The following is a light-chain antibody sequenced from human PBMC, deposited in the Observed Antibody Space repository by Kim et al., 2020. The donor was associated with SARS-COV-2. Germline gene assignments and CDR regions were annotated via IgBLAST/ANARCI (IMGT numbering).Light chain of an antibody. J-gene: IGLJ3*02. Sequence: KTATVAGTGSGENVGSQDAAWLRHRRGHPPKLLSVRNNYLRSGISERLCAARSGNTASLTICEVQPKDEADYYCSAWDSSLTAWVFGGGTQLTVL. CDR3: SAWDSSLTAWV. CDR1: GENVGSQD. V-gene: IGLV10-54*01. CDR2: RNN.